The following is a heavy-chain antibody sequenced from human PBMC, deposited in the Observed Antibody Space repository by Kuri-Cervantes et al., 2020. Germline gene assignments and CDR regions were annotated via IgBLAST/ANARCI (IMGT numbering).Heavy chain of an antibody. CDR2: IHYGVNT. CDR3: AIYEASAARGYFNY. J-gene: IGHJ4*03. CDR1: GGSISRYY. V-gene: IGHV4-59*04. Sequence: SCTVSGGSISRYYWSWIRQSPEKGLEWSGYIHYGVNTHYSPSLASRIVMSVDLSKNQFSLRMNSVTAVDTAVYYCAIYEASAARGYFNYWGQGTLVTVSS. D-gene: IGHD3-16*01.